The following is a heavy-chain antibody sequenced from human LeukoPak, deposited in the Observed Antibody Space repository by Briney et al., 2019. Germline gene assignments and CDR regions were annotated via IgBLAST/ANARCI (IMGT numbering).Heavy chain of an antibody. V-gene: IGHV3-30*18. J-gene: IGHJ3*02. CDR1: GFTFSSYG. Sequence: PGGSLRLSCAASGFTFSSYGMHWVRQAPGKGLEWVAVISYDGSNKYYAGSVKGRFTISRDNSKNTLYLQMNSLRAEDTAVYYCAKDAPIFNDAFDIWGQGTMVTVSS. CDR2: ISYDGSNK. CDR3: AKDAPIFNDAFDI.